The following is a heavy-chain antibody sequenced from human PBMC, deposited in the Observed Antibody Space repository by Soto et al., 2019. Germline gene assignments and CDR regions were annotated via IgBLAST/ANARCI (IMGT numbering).Heavy chain of an antibody. V-gene: IGHV1-69*06. CDR1: GGAFSTYA. D-gene: IGHD3-16*01. CDR3: ARELKAGGHFGMDV. Sequence: QVQLVQSGAEVKEPGSSVKVACQASGGAFSTYAISWVRQAPGQGLEWMGGVIPLFGTSNDLPKLQGRVPIAAYRSTETVYRELSRLRFDDTAVYFCARELKAGGHFGMDVWGQGTTVTVSS. J-gene: IGHJ6*02. CDR2: VIPLFGTS.